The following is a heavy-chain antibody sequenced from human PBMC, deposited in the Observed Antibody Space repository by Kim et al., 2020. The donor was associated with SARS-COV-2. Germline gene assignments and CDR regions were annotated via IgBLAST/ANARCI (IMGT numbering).Heavy chain of an antibody. CDR3: VKDMRPLAVRRNYWYFDL. D-gene: IGHD6-6*01. CDR1: GFTFGDHA. Sequence: GGSLRLSCAASGFTFGDHAMPWVRQASGKGLEWVSCGSWNSGNIGYADSGKGRFTISRDNANNSLYLQMNSLRVEDTALYYCVKDMRPLAVRRNYWYFDLWGRGTLVTVSS. CDR2: GSWNSGNI. J-gene: IGHJ2*01. V-gene: IGHV3-9*01.